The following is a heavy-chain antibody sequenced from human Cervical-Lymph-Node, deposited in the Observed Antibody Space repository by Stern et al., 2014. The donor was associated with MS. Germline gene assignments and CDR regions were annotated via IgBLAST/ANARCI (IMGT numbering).Heavy chain of an antibody. CDR2: LSYSGASI. D-gene: IGHD1-26*01. Sequence: EVQLVESGGGLVQPGRSLRLSCAASGFTFDDYAMHWVRQAPGKGLEWVAGLSYSGASIAYADSVRGRFIISRDNTKKSLHLQMNSLRPEDTALYYCTKARSTHASYGLDVWGQGATVTVSS. V-gene: IGHV3-9*01. CDR1: GFTFDDYA. J-gene: IGHJ6*02. CDR3: TKARSTHASYGLDV.